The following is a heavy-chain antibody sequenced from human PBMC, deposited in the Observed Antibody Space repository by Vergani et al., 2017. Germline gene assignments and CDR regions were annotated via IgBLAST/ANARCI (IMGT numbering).Heavy chain of an antibody. J-gene: IGHJ4*02. Sequence: QVQLQESGPGLVKPSQTLSLTCTVSGGSISSGSYYWSWIRQPAGKGLEWIGRIYTSGSTNYNPSLKSRVTMSVDTSKNQFSLKLSSVTAADTAVYYCARGDAVFSSSSWYWVYFDYWGQGTLVTVSS. CDR2: IYTSGST. CDR3: ARGDAVFSSSSWYWVYFDY. D-gene: IGHD6-13*01. CDR1: GGSISSGSYY. V-gene: IGHV4-61*02.